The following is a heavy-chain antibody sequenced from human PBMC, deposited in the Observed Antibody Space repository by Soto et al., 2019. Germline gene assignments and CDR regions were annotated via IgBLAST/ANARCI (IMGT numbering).Heavy chain of an antibody. CDR3: TTDERVDYYDSSGSY. V-gene: IGHV3-15*01. CDR2: IKSKTDGGTT. CDR1: GFTFSNAW. J-gene: IGHJ4*02. D-gene: IGHD3-22*01. Sequence: PGGSLRLSCAASGFTFSNAWMRWVRQAPGKGLEWVGRIKSKTDGGTTDYAAPVKGRFTISRDDSKNTLYLQMNSLKTEDTAVYYCTTDERVDYYDSSGSYWGQGTLVTVSS.